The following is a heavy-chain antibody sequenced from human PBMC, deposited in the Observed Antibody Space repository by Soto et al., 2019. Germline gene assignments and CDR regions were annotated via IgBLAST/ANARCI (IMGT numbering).Heavy chain of an antibody. CDR2: IYYSGST. V-gene: IGHV4-31*03. CDR3: ARDLLWAPDGSGPTAFFDY. Sequence: PSETLSLTCTVSGGSISSGGYYWSWIRQHPGKGLEWIGYIYYSGSTYYNPSLKSRVTISVDTSKNQFSLKLNSVTPEDTAVYYCARDLLWAPDGSGPTAFFDYWGQGTLVTVSS. CDR1: GGSISSGGYY. D-gene: IGHD3-10*01. J-gene: IGHJ4*02.